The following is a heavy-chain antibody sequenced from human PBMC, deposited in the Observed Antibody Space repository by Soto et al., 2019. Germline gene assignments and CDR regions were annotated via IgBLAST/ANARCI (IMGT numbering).Heavy chain of an antibody. CDR3: ARDHEQLGWLWFDP. CDR2: TYYRSKWYN. D-gene: IGHD6-6*01. Sequence: SQTLSLTCAISGASVSGNSSAWNWIRQSPSRGLEWLGRTYYRSKWYNDYAVSVKSRITINPDTSKNQFSLQLNSVTPEDTAVYYCARDHEQLGWLWFDPWGQGTLVTVSS. J-gene: IGHJ5*02. V-gene: IGHV6-1*01. CDR1: GASVSGNSSA.